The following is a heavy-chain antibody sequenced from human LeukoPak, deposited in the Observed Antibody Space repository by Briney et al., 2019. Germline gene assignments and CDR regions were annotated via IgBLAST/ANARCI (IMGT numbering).Heavy chain of an antibody. J-gene: IGHJ5*02. V-gene: IGHV1-69*04. CDR2: VIPILGIA. Sequence: GASVKVSCKASGGTFSSYAISWVRQAPGQGLEWMGRVIPILGIANYAQKFQGRVTITADKSTSTAYMELSSLRSEDTAVYYCARVSSGWYGNWFDPWGQGTLVTVSS. CDR1: GGTFSSYA. D-gene: IGHD6-19*01. CDR3: ARVSSGWYGNWFDP.